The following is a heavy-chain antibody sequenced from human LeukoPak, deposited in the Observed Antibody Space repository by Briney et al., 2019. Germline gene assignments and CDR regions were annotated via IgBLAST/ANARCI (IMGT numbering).Heavy chain of an antibody. CDR3: ARDLVVTGGSYYYYYGMDV. Sequence: GGSLRLSCAASGFTFSSYSMNWVRQAPGKGLEWVSSISSSSSYIYYADSVKGRFTISRDNAKNSLYLQMNSLRDEDTAVYYCARDLVVTGGSYYYYYGMDVWGQGTTVTVSS. D-gene: IGHD2-21*02. CDR1: GFTFSSYS. V-gene: IGHV3-21*01. CDR2: ISSSSSYI. J-gene: IGHJ6*02.